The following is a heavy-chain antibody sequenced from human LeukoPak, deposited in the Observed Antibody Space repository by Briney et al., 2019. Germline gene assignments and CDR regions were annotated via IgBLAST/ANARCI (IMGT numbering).Heavy chain of an antibody. CDR3: ARDRSVGIYYFDY. V-gene: IGHV4-61*09. D-gene: IGHD1-26*01. Sequence: SETLSLTCTVSGGSISSGSYYWSWIRQPAGMGLEWIGHIYSGGSTNYNPSLKSRVTISVDTSKNQFSLKLSSVTAADTAVYYCARDRSVGIYYFDYWGQGTLVTVS. CDR2: IYSGGST. J-gene: IGHJ4*02. CDR1: GGSISSGSYY.